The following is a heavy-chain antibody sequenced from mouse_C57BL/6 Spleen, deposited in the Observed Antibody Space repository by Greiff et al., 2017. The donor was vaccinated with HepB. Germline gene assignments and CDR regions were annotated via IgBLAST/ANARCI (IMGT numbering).Heavy chain of an antibody. D-gene: IGHD2-5*01. CDR1: GYTFTGYW. CDR3: ARGDYSNYFDY. V-gene: IGHV1-9*01. J-gene: IGHJ2*01. Sequence: QVQLQQSGAELMKPGASVKLSCKATGYTFTGYWIEWVKQRPGHGLEWIGEILPGSGSTNYSEKFKGKATFTADTSSNTAYMQLSSLTTEDSAIYYCARGDYSNYFDYWGQGTTLTVSS. CDR2: ILPGSGST.